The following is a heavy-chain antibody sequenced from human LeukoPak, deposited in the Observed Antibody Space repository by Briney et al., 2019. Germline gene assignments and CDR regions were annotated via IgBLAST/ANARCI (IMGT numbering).Heavy chain of an antibody. V-gene: IGHV3-21*01. Sequence: GGSLRLSCAASGFTFSSYSMNWVRQAPGKGLEWVSSISSSSSYIYYADSVKGRFTISRDNAKNSLYLQMNSLRAEDTAVYYCARGTRGSGWFPPFDYWGQGTLVIVSS. CDR3: ARGTRGSGWFPPFDY. J-gene: IGHJ4*02. CDR1: GFTFSSYS. D-gene: IGHD6-19*01. CDR2: ISSSSSYI.